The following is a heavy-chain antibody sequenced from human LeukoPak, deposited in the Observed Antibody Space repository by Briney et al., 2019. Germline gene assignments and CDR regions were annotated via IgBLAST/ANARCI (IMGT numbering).Heavy chain of an antibody. J-gene: IGHJ6*03. V-gene: IGHV4-59*01. CDR3: ARPDYYYYYMDV. CDR1: GGSISSYY. CDR2: IYYSGST. Sequence: SETLSLTCTVSGGSISSYYWSWIRQPPGKGLEWIGYIYYSGSTNYNPSLKSRVTISVDTSKNQFSLKLSSVTAADTAVYYCARPDYYYYYMDVWGKGTTATVSS.